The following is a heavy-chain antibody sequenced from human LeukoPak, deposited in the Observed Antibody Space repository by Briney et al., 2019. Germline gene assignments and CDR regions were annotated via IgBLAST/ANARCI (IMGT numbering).Heavy chain of an antibody. CDR1: GFTFSSSW. Sequence: GGSLRLSCAASGFTFSSSWMSWVRQAPGKGLEWVASIKQDGSEKYCVDSVKGRFTISRDNANNSLYLQMNSLRADDTAVYYCARDIGLRKAAPPGWFDPWGQGALVTVSS. CDR3: ARDIGLRKAAPPGWFDP. J-gene: IGHJ5*02. D-gene: IGHD6-6*01. CDR2: IKQDGSEK. V-gene: IGHV3-7*01.